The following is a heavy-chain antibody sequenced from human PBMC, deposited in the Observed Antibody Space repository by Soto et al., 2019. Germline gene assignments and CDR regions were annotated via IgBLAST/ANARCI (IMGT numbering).Heavy chain of an antibody. CDR2: INHSGST. J-gene: IGHJ4*02. Sequence: QTFTISGRTIRNYSWTWIRQPPGTGLEWIGKINHSGSTNYTPPLKSRVTISVDTSKNQFSLKLTSVTAADTAVYYCARDKITGLFDYWGQG. V-gene: IGHV4-34*01. D-gene: IGHD2-8*02. CDR1: GRTIRNYS. CDR3: ARDKITGLFDY.